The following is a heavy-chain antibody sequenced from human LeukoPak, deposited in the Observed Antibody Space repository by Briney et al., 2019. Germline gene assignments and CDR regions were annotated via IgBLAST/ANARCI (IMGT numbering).Heavy chain of an antibody. J-gene: IGHJ4*02. Sequence: SVKVSCKASGGTFSSYAINWVRQAPGQGLEWMGRIIPVFGIANYAQKFQGRVTITADKSTSTAYMELSSLRSEDTAVYYCARDFRGELPDYWGQGTLVTVSS. CDR2: IIPVFGIA. V-gene: IGHV1-69*04. D-gene: IGHD1-26*01. CDR3: ARDFRGELPDY. CDR1: GGTFSSYA.